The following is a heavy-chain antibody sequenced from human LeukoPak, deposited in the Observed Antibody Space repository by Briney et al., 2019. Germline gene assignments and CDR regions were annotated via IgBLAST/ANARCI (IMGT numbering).Heavy chain of an antibody. CDR2: IYYSGST. CDR1: GGSISSGDYY. D-gene: IGHD1-1*01. J-gene: IGHJ6*02. CDR3: ARDLDDYYYYYGMDV. Sequence: SETLSLTCTVSGGSISSGDYYWGWIRQPPGKGLEWIGYIYYSGSTYYNPSLKSRVTISVDTSKNQFSLKLSSVTAADTAVYYCARDLDDYYYYYGMDVWGQGTTVTVSS. V-gene: IGHV4-30-4*01.